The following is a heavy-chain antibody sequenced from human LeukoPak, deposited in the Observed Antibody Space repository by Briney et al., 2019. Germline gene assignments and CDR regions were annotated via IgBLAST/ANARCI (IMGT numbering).Heavy chain of an antibody. CDR3: ARATVDSSGYYYVFHFDY. CDR1: GGSFSGYY. CDR2: INHSGST. J-gene: IGHJ4*02. Sequence: PSETLSLTCAVYGGSFSGYYWSWIRHPPGKGLEWIGEINHSGSTNYNPSLKSRVTMSVDTAKNQFSLKLSSVTAADTAVYYCARATVDSSGYYYVFHFDYWGQGTLVTVSS. V-gene: IGHV4-34*01. D-gene: IGHD3-22*01.